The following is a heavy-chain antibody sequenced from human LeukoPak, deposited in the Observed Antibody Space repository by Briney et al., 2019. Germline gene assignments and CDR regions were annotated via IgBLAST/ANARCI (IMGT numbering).Heavy chain of an antibody. CDR3: ARDRGYSYGHDAFDI. CDR1: GFTFDDYA. J-gene: IGHJ3*02. CDR2: ISWDGGST. D-gene: IGHD5-18*01. Sequence: GGSLRLSCAASGFTFDDYAMHWVRQAPGKGLEWVSLISWDGGSTYYADSVKGRFTISRDNAKNSLYLQMNSLRAEDTAVYYCARDRGYSYGHDAFDIWGQGTMVTVSS. V-gene: IGHV3-43D*03.